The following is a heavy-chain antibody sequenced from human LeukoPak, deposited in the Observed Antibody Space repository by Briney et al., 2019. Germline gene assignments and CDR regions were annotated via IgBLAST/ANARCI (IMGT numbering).Heavy chain of an antibody. J-gene: IGHJ6*02. CDR1: GGSFSGYY. D-gene: IGHD6-25*01. CDR2: INHSGST. Sequence: SETLSLTCAVYGGSFSGYYWSWIRQPPGKGLEWIGEINHSGSTNYNPSLKTRATISVDTSKNQFSLKLSSVTAADTAVYYCARGQAAIGYYYYYGMDVWGQGTTVTVSS. CDR3: ARGQAAIGYYYYYGMDV. V-gene: IGHV4-34*01.